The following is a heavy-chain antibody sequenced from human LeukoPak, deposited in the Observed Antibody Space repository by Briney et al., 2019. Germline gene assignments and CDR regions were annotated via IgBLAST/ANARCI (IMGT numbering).Heavy chain of an antibody. CDR3: ARDNYGIDY. J-gene: IGHJ4*02. CDR2: IKEDGSEK. CDR1: GLTLSSYW. D-gene: IGHD3-10*01. V-gene: IGHV3-7*01. Sequence: PGGSLRLSCAASGLTLSSYWMSWVRQAPGKGLEWVANIKEDGSEKYYVDSVKGRFTISRDNSKNTLYLQMNSLRGEDTAVYYCARDNYGIDYWGQGTLVTVSS.